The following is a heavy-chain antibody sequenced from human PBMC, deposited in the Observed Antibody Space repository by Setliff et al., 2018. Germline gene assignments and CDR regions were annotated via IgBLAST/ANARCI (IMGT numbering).Heavy chain of an antibody. CDR1: GYSISSGYY. CDR3: ARDKPIIVGAPMDWFDP. J-gene: IGHJ5*02. V-gene: IGHV4-38-2*02. Sequence: SETLSLTCTVSGYSISSGYYWGWIRQPPGKGLEWIGSIYHSGSTYYNPSLKSRVTISVDTSKNQFSLKLSSVTAADTAVYYCARDKPIIVGAPMDWFDPWGQGTPVTVSS. CDR2: IYHSGST. D-gene: IGHD1-26*01.